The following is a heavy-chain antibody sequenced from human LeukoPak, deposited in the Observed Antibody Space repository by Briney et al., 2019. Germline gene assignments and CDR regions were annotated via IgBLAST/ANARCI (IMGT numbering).Heavy chain of an antibody. V-gene: IGHV3-74*01. CDR1: GFSFSDYW. CDR3: ARDPTGASV. CDR2: IKTDGSIT. J-gene: IGHJ6*04. Sequence: GGSLTLSCAASGFSFSDYWMLWVRQAPGKGLVWVSNIKTDGSITNYADSVKGRFTISRDNSKNTVYLQMNGLTDEDTAVYYCARDPTGASVWGKGTTVTVSS. D-gene: IGHD1-14*01.